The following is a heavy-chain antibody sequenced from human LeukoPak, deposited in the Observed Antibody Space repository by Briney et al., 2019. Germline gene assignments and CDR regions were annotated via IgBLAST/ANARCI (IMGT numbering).Heavy chain of an antibody. V-gene: IGHV3-66*01. D-gene: IGHD6-19*01. Sequence: GGSLRLSCAVSGFTVTTNSMSWVRQAPGKGLKWVSVIYSGGSTYYADSVRGRFTISRDYSKNTLYLQMNSLRAEDTAVYYCARDPGGWGNFDYWGQGTLVTVSS. CDR1: GFTVTTNS. CDR3: ARDPGGWGNFDY. CDR2: IYSGGST. J-gene: IGHJ4*02.